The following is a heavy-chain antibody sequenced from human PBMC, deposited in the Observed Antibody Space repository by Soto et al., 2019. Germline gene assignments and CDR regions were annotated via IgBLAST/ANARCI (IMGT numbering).Heavy chain of an antibody. D-gene: IGHD5-12*01. J-gene: IGHJ4*02. Sequence: QVQLVESGGGVVQAGTSLRLSCVASGFTFSNYGMHWVRQAPGKGLEWVAAVWHDGGNAYYAESVKGRFTISRDNAKNTLYLQMNSLRAEDTAFYYCAKSGRRMFDYFDHWGQGTLVTVAS. CDR2: VWHDGGNA. V-gene: IGHV3-33*06. CDR1: GFTFSNYG. CDR3: AKSGRRMFDYFDH.